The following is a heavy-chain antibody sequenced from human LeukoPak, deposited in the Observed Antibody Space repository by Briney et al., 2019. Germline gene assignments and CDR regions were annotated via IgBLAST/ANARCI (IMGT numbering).Heavy chain of an antibody. V-gene: IGHV1-69*01. J-gene: IGHJ6*04. CDR3: ARDRADPRYYYGSGPYYYGMDV. CDR2: IIPIFGTA. D-gene: IGHD3-10*01. CDR1: GGTFSSYA. Sequence: SVKVSCKASGGTFSSYAISWVRRAPGQGLEWMGGIIPIFGTANYAQKFQGRVTITADESTSTAYMELSSLRSEDTAVYYCARDRADPRYYYGSGPYYYGMDVWGKGTTVTVSS.